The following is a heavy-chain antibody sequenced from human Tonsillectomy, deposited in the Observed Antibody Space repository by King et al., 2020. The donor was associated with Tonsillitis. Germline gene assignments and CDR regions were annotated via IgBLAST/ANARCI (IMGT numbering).Heavy chain of an antibody. D-gene: IGHD3-3*01. J-gene: IGHJ4*02. CDR2: ISWNSATT. V-gene: IGHV3-9*01. CDR3: AKDNYDFWSGSALDY. Sequence: VQLVESGGGLVQPGRSLRLSCAASGFTFDEYAMHWVRQAPGKGLVWVSGISWNSATTGYADSVKGRFIISRDNGKNSLYLQMNTLRAEDTALYYCAKDNYDFWSGSALDYWGQGTLVTVSS. CDR1: GFTFDEYA.